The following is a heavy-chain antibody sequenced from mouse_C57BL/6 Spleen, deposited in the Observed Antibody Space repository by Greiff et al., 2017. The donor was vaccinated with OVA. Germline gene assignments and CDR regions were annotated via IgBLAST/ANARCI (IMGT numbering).Heavy chain of an antibody. CDR3: TVYYGSSYVGFAY. J-gene: IGHJ3*01. CDR1: GFTFSNYW. Sequence: EVKLVESGGGLVQPGGSMKLSCVASGFTFSNYWMNWVRQSPEKGLEWVAQIRLKSDNYATHYAESVKGRFTISRDDSKSSVYLQMNNLRAEDTGIYYCTVYYGSSYVGFAYWGQGTLVTVSA. D-gene: IGHD1-1*01. CDR2: IRLKSDNYAT. V-gene: IGHV6-3*01.